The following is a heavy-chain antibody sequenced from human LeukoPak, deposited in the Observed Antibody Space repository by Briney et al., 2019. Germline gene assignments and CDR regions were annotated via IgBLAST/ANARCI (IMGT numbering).Heavy chain of an antibody. CDR2: VYYSGST. J-gene: IGHJ4*02. V-gene: IGHV4-39*01. D-gene: IGHD2-15*01. CDR1: RDSVSNDKFF. CDR3: ARLGWWDS. Sequence: SETLSLTCTVSRDSVSNDKFFWGWTRQPPGEGLEWIGSVYYSGSTYYSPSLNSRVTISVDTSKNQFSLKLSSVTAADTAVYYCARLGWWDSWGQGTLVTVSS.